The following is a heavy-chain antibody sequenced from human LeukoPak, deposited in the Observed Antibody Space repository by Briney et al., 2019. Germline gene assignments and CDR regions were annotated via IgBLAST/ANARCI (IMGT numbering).Heavy chain of an antibody. CDR1: GGSISSGGYY. D-gene: IGHD3-22*01. CDR2: IYYSGST. CDR3: ARYYYDSSGYFNKPDY. J-gene: IGHJ4*02. V-gene: IGHV4-31*03. Sequence: TLSLTCTVSGGSISSGGYYWSWIRQHPGKGLEWIGYIYYSGSTYYNPSLKSRVTISVDTSKNQFSLKLSSVTAADTAVYYCARYYYDSSGYFNKPDYWGQGTLVTVSS.